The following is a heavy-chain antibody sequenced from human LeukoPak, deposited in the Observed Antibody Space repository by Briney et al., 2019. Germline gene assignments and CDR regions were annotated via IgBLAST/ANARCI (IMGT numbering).Heavy chain of an antibody. D-gene: IGHD3-22*01. CDR2: ISWNSGSI. CDR3: AKSEYYYDSSGYYYYFDY. CDR1: GFTFDGYA. V-gene: IGHV3-9*01. J-gene: IGHJ4*02. Sequence: GRSLRLSCAASGFTFDGYAMHWVRQAPGKSLQWVSGISWNSGSIGYADSVKGRFTISRDNAKNSLYLQMNSLRAEDTALYYCAKSEYYYDSSGYYYYFDYWGQGTLVTVSS.